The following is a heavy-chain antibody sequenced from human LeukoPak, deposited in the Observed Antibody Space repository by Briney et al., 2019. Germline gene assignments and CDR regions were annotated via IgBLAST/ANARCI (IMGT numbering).Heavy chain of an antibody. Sequence: SETLSLTCTVSGGSISHYYWSWIRQSPGKGLEWIGYIYYSGTTNYNPSLKSRVTISVDTSRNQFSLQLRSVTAADTAVYYCAREDPQATVPEGMDVWGQGTTVTVSS. D-gene: IGHD4-17*01. V-gene: IGHV4-59*01. J-gene: IGHJ6*02. CDR1: GGSISHYY. CDR3: AREDPQATVPEGMDV. CDR2: IYYSGTT.